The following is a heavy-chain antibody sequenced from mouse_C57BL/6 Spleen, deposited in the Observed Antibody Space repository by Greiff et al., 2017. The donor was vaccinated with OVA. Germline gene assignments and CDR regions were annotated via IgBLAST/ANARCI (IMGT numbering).Heavy chain of an antibody. J-gene: IGHJ3*01. CDR3: ARDIYYGNYAWFAY. V-gene: IGHV1-26*01. CDR2: INPNNGGT. Sequence: VQLQQSGPELVKPGASVKISCKASGYTFTDYYMNWVKQSHGKSLEWIGDINPNNGGTSYNQKFKGKATSTVDKSSSTAYMELRSLTSEDSAVYYCARDIYYGNYAWFAYWGQGTLVTVSA. CDR1: GYTFTDYY. D-gene: IGHD2-1*01.